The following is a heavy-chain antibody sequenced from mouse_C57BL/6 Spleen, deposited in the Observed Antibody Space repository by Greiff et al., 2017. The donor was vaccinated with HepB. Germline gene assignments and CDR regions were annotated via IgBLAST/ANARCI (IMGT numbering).Heavy chain of an antibody. V-gene: IGHV1-50*01. J-gene: IGHJ4*01. CDR1: GYTFTSYW. CDR3: ARRIDYYYAMDY. CDR2: IDPSDSYT. Sequence: QVQLQQPGAELVKPGASVKLSCKASGYTFTSYWMQWVKQRPGQGLEWIGEIDPSDSYTNYNQKFKGKATLTVYTSSSTAYMQLSSLTSEDSAVYYCARRIDYYYAMDYWGQGTSVTVSS. D-gene: IGHD2-4*01.